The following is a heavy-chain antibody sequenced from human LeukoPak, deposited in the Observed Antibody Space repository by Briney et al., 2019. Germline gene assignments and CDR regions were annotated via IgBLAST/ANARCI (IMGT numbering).Heavy chain of an antibody. Sequence: GGSLRLSCAASGFTFSSFAMSWVRQAPGKGLEWVSTISGSGGSTNYADSVKGRFTFSRDNSKNTLYLQMNSLRAEDTAVYYCSTGGYYEDYWGQGTLVTVSS. D-gene: IGHD3-22*01. J-gene: IGHJ4*02. V-gene: IGHV3-23*01. CDR2: ISGSGGST. CDR1: GFTFSSFA. CDR3: STGGYYEDY.